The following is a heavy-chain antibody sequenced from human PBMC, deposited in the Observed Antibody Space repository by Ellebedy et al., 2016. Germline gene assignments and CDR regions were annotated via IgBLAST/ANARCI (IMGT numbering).Heavy chain of an antibody. J-gene: IGHJ5*02. D-gene: IGHD6-13*01. V-gene: IGHV1-46*01. Sequence: SVKVSCKASRYTFSTYYIHWVRQAPGQGPEWMGIINPNSGTAMYAQKFQGRVTLTRDTSTRTVYMELSSLRSDDTAVYFCARGIAATPNQDRFDPWGQGTLVTVSS. CDR2: INPNSGTA. CDR1: RYTFSTYY. CDR3: ARGIAATPNQDRFDP.